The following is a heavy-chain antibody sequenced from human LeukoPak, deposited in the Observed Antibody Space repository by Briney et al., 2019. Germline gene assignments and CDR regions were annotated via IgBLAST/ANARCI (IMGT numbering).Heavy chain of an antibody. V-gene: IGHV3-7*01. CDR1: GFTLRDYW. Sequence: GGSLRLSCAAPGFTLRDYWMSWVRQAPGKGLEWVANINHNGSEKYYMDSVTGRFTISRDNADNSLYLQMNSLKVGDTAVYYCARWATSFDLWGQGALATVSS. J-gene: IGHJ4*02. CDR2: INHNGSEK. D-gene: IGHD6-6*01. CDR3: ARWATSFDL.